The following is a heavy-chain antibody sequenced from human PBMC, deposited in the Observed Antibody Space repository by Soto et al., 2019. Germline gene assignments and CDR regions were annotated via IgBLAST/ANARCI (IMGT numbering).Heavy chain of an antibody. J-gene: IGHJ3*02. CDR3: ARQEWAVTMIVVVSAFDI. Sequence: SETLSLTCTVSGGSISSSSYYWGWIRQPPGKGLEWIGSIYYSGSTYYNPSLKSRVTISVDTSKNQFSLKLSSVTAADTAVYYCARQEWAVTMIVVVSAFDIWGQGTMVT. CDR1: GGSISSSSYY. CDR2: IYYSGST. V-gene: IGHV4-39*01. D-gene: IGHD3-22*01.